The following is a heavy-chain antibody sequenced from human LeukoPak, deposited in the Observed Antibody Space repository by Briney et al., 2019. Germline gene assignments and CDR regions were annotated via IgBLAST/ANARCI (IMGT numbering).Heavy chain of an antibody. D-gene: IGHD3-22*01. J-gene: IGHJ4*02. CDR2: INPNSGGT. V-gene: IGHV1-2*02. CDR3: ARVPITMIVVVLYAY. Sequence: ASVTGTCKASGYTFTGYYMHWVRQAPGQGLEWMGWINPNSGGTNYAQKFQGRVTMTRDTSISTAYMELSRLRSDDTAVYYCARVPITMIVVVLYAYWGQGTLVTVSS. CDR1: GYTFTGYY.